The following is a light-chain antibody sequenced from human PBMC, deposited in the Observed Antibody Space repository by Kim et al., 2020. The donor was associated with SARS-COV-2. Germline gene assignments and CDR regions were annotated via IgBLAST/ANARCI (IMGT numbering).Light chain of an antibody. CDR2: NDN. CDR3: ATWDVSLNGWV. J-gene: IGLJ3*02. Sequence: QSVLTQPPSTSGTPGQRVTISCSGSSSNVGRHFVNRYQKLPGTAPKVFIYNDNQRPSGVPDRFSGSRSGTSASLAISGLQSEDEADYYCATWDVSLNGWVFGGGTQLTVL. V-gene: IGLV1-44*01. CDR1: SSNVGRHF.